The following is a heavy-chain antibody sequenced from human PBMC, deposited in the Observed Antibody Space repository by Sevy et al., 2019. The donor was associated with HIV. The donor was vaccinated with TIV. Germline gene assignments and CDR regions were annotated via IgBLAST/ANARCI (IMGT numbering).Heavy chain of an antibody. Sequence: ASVKVSCKVSGYTLTEFSMHWVRQAPGKGLEWMGTFDPEDGETIYAQKFQGRVTMTEDTSTDTASMELISLRSEDTAVYYCATTKDYYDSSGYPFDYWGQGTLVTVSS. CDR3: ATTKDYYDSSGYPFDY. CDR1: GYTLTEFS. J-gene: IGHJ4*02. CDR2: FDPEDGET. D-gene: IGHD3-22*01. V-gene: IGHV1-24*01.